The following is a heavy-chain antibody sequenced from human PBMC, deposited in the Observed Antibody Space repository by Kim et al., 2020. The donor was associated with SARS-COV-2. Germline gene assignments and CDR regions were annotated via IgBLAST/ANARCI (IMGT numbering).Heavy chain of an antibody. J-gene: IGHJ5*02. Sequence: TPSLKSRVTIAVDTSKNQFSLKLSSVTAADTAVYYCARQYSSGWYDWFDPWGQGTLVTVSS. CDR3: ARQYSSGWYDWFDP. V-gene: IGHV4-39*01. D-gene: IGHD6-19*01.